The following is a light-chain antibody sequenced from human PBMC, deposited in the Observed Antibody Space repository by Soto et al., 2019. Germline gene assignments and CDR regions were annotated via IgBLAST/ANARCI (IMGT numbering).Light chain of an antibody. CDR3: QQYGSSVFT. CDR2: GAS. V-gene: IGKV3-20*01. J-gene: IGKJ2*01. CDR1: QTVTTNY. Sequence: ETVLTQSPGTLSLSPGETATLSCTASQTVTTNYLAWYQQKPDQAPRLLIYGASSRATGIPDRFSGSGSGTDFTLTISRLEPEDFAVYYCQQYGSSVFTFGQGTKLEIK.